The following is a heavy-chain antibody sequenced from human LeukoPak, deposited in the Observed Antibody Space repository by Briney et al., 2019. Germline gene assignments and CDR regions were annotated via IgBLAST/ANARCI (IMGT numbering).Heavy chain of an antibody. D-gene: IGHD1-26*01. V-gene: IGHV3-23*01. J-gene: IGHJ4*02. CDR3: AKAIVGATGWRNYFDY. CDR2: ISGSGGGT. Sequence: GGSLRLSCAASGFTFSTYAMSWVRQAAGKGLEWVSLISGSGGGTYYAASVKGRFTISRDNSKNTLYLQMNSLRAEDTAVYYCAKAIVGATGWRNYFDYWGQGTLVTVSS. CDR1: GFTFSTYA.